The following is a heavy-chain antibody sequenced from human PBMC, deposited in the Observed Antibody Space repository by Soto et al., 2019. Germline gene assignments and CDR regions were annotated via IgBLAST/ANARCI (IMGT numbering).Heavy chain of an antibody. J-gene: IGHJ6*02. CDR1: GFTFSSHG. CDR3: VRAAGYSGNDYVYYYGMDV. CDR2: VWYDGRNK. Sequence: QVQVVESGGXVVQPGRSLRLSCAASGFTFSSHGMHWVRQAPGKGLEWVALVWYDGRNKDYADSVKGRFTISRDNSKNTLYLQMNSLRDEDTAVYYCVRAAGYSGNDYVYYYGMDVWGQGTTVTVSS. V-gene: IGHV3-33*01. D-gene: IGHD5-12*01.